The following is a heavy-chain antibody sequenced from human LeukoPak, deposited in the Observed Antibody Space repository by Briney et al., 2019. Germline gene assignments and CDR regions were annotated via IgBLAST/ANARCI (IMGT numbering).Heavy chain of an antibody. J-gene: IGHJ4*02. V-gene: IGHV1-18*01. CDR3: ARDLYDILTGFTGVGY. CDR2: ISAYNGNT. D-gene: IGHD3-9*01. CDR1: GYTCTSYG. Sequence: ASVKVSCKASGYTCTSYGISWVRQAPGQGLEWMGWISAYNGNTNYAQKLQGRVTMTTDTSTSTAYMELRSLRSDDTAVYYCARDLYDILTGFTGVGYWGQGTLVTVSS.